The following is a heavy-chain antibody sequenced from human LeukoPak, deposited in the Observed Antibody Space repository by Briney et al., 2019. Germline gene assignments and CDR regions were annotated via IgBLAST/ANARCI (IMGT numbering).Heavy chain of an antibody. J-gene: IGHJ6*02. D-gene: IGHD2-2*01. CDR2: ISGSGDST. CDR3: AREGGQDIVVVPAALYLGYYYGMDV. CDR1: GFTFTSYV. Sequence: GGSLRLSCAASGFTFTSYVISWVRQAPGEGLECVSAISGSGDSTYYADSVKGRFTISRDNAKNSLYLQMNSLRAEDTAVYYCAREGGQDIVVVPAALYLGYYYGMDVWGQGTTVTVSS. V-gene: IGHV3-23*01.